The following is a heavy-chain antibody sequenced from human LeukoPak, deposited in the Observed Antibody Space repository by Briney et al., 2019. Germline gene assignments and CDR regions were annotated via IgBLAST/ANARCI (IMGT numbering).Heavy chain of an antibody. D-gene: IGHD2-2*01. V-gene: IGHV3-9*03. Sequence: TGGSLRLSCAASGFTFDDYAMHWVRQAPGKGLEWVSGISWNSGSIGYADSVKGRFTISRDHAKNCLYLQMNSLRAEAMALYYCAKGSYCSSTSCYFDYWGEGTLVTVSS. CDR3: AKGSYCSSTSCYFDY. CDR2: ISWNSGSI. J-gene: IGHJ4*02. CDR1: GFTFDDYA.